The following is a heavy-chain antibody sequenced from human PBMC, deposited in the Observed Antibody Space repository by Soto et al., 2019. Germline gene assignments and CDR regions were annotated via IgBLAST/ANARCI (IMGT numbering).Heavy chain of an antibody. CDR1: SGSISSTIYS. Sequence: SETLSLTCTVSSGSISSTIYSWDWIRQPPGKGLEWIGTIFYTGRTYYNPSLESRVTLSVDTSKNQFSLHLTSVTAADTAVYYCTRHHPHHYDSSGYFDYWGQGTLVTVSS. CDR2: IFYTGRT. V-gene: IGHV4-39*01. J-gene: IGHJ4*02. D-gene: IGHD3-22*01. CDR3: TRHHPHHYDSSGYFDY.